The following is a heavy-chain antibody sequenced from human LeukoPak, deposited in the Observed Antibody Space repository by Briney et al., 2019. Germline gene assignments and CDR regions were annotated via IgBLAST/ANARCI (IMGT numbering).Heavy chain of an antibody. Sequence: RPSETLSLTCAVYGGSFSGYYWSWIRQPPGKGLEWIGEISHSGSTNYNPSLKSRVTISVDTSKNQFSLKLSSVTAADTAVYYCARGKKGHYDILTGYYFFDYWGQGTLVTVSS. CDR1: GGSFSGYY. V-gene: IGHV4-34*01. J-gene: IGHJ4*02. CDR2: ISHSGST. D-gene: IGHD3-9*01. CDR3: ARGKKGHYDILTGYYFFDY.